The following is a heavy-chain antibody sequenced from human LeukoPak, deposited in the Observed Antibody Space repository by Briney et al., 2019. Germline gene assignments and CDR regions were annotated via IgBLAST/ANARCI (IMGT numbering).Heavy chain of an antibody. CDR2: IYSSGST. J-gene: IGHJ4*02. D-gene: IGHD3-10*01. CDR1: GGSISSHY. CDR3: ARSLYGHYFDY. Sequence: SETLSLTCTVSGGSISSHYWSWIRQPPGKGLEWIGYIYSSGSTKYNPSLESRVTTSVDTSKNQFSLKVSSVTAADTAVYYCARSLYGHYFDYWGQGTLVTVSS. V-gene: IGHV4-59*11.